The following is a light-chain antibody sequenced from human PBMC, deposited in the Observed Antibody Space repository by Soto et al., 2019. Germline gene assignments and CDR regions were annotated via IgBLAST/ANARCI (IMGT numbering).Light chain of an antibody. J-gene: IGKJ4*01. CDR3: HHLNSYPLG. Sequence: DTQMAQSPSTVSASVGDRVTITCRASQSISSWLAWYQQKPGKAPKLLIYAASTLQSGVPSRFSGSGSGTDFTLTISSLQPEDFATYYCHHLNSYPLGFGGGTKVDIK. V-gene: IGKV1-5*01. CDR2: AAS. CDR1: QSISSW.